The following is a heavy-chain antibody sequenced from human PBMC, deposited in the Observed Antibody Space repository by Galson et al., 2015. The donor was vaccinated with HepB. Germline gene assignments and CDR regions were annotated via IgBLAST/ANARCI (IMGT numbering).Heavy chain of an antibody. V-gene: IGHV1-69*13. CDR3: ARDSGNVGGEYYFDL. J-gene: IGHJ4*02. Sequence: SVKVSCKASGDTFTTYTITWLRQAPGQGLEWMGGILPVLGTANYAQNFQDRVTFIADESTATAYMELRSLTSADTAVYYCARDSGNVGGEYYFDLWGPGTLVTVSS. CDR1: GDTFTTYT. D-gene: IGHD1-26*01. CDR2: ILPVLGTA.